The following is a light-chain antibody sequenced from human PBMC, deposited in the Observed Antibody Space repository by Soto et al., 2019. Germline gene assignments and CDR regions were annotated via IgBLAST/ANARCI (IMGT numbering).Light chain of an antibody. CDR2: DAS. V-gene: IGKV1-16*02. Sequence: DLQMTQSSSYLYESVGDRVTISCRASQVVSSYLNWYQQKPGKAPKSLIYDASSLQSGVPSKFSGSGSGTDFTLTICSLQPEDFSTYYCQQYNSYPITCGQGTRLEI. J-gene: IGKJ5*01. CDR1: QVVSSY. CDR3: QQYNSYPIT.